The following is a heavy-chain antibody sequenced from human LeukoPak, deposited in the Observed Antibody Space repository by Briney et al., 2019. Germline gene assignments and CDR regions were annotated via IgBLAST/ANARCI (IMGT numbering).Heavy chain of an antibody. Sequence: GVLRLSCAGSGFTFSTYWMSWVRQAPGKGLDWVANIKQDGTDKYYVDSVKGRFTISRDNAKNLLHLQMNSLRAEDTAVYYCAREKLDTRGYVDYWGQGTLVTVSS. D-gene: IGHD3-22*01. CDR1: GFTFSTYW. CDR2: IKQDGTDK. J-gene: IGHJ4*02. CDR3: AREKLDTRGYVDY. V-gene: IGHV3-7*01.